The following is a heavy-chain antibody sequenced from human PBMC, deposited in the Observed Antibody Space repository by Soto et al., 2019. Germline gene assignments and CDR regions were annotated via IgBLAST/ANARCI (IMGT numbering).Heavy chain of an antibody. CDR3: ARGVATNEFDS. J-gene: IGHJ4*02. V-gene: IGHV4-59*01. Sequence: SETLSLTCTVSGGSISSYYWSWIRQPPGKGLEWIGYVLYIGSTNYNPSLKSRVTISVDTSKNQFSLKLNSVTAADTAVYYCARGVATNEFDSWGQGTLVTVSS. CDR1: GGSISSYY. D-gene: IGHD5-12*01. CDR2: VLYIGST.